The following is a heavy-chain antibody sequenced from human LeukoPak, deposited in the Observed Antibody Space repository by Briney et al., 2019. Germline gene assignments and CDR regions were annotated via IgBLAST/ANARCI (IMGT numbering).Heavy chain of an antibody. V-gene: IGHV4-59*01. CDR1: GGSISSYY. J-gene: IGHJ4*02. D-gene: IGHD6-19*01. Sequence: SETLSLTRTVSGGSISSYYWSWIRQPPGKGLEWIGYIYYSGSTNYNPSLKSRVTISVDTSKNQFSLKLSSVTAADTAVYYCARWPGIAVAGVDYWGQGTLVTVSS. CDR2: IYYSGST. CDR3: ARWPGIAVAGVDY.